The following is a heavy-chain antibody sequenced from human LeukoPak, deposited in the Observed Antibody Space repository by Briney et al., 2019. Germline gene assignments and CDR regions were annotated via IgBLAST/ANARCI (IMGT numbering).Heavy chain of an antibody. J-gene: IGHJ4*02. CDR1: GFTFGSYA. D-gene: IGHD3-16*02. CDR3: ARDDYDYVWGSYRWKYYFDY. CDR2: ISSSAIYT. V-gene: IGHV3-21*05. Sequence: GGSLRLSCAASGFTFGSYAMSWVRQAPGKGLEWVSHISSSAIYTYYADSVKGRFTISRDNAKNLLYLQMNSLRAEDTAVYYCARDDYDYVWGSYRWKYYFDYWGQGTLVTVSS.